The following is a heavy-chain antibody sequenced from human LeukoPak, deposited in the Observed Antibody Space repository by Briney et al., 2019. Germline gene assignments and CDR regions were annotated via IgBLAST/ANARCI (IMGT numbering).Heavy chain of an antibody. V-gene: IGHV4-59*01. CDR3: ARDGDYDSCGGFDY. Sequence: PSGNPSLTCPGSGGAISSYYLGWIRAPPGQGLEWVGYIYYSGSTNNNPSLKSRVTISVDTSKNQFSLKLSSVTAADTAVYYCARDGDYDSCGGFDYWGQGTLVTVSS. CDR1: GGAISSYY. CDR2: IYYSGST. D-gene: IGHD3-22*01. J-gene: IGHJ4*02.